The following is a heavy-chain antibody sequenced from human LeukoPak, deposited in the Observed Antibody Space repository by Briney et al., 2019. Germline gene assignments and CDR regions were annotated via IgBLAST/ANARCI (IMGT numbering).Heavy chain of an antibody. CDR1: GGSISSYY. D-gene: IGHD5-12*01. CDR2: IYYSGST. Sequence: SETLSLTCTVSGGSISSYYWSWIRQPPGKGLEWIGYIYYSGSTNYNPSLKSRVTISVDTSKNQFSLKLSSVTAADTAVYYCARLKWLGINWFDPWGQGTLVTVSS. CDR3: ARLKWLGINWFDP. J-gene: IGHJ5*02. V-gene: IGHV4-59*08.